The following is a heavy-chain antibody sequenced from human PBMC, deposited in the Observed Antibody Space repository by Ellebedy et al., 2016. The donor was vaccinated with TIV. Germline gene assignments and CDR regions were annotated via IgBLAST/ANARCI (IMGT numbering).Heavy chain of an antibody. J-gene: IGHJ2*01. CDR1: GYTFPDYY. V-gene: IGHV1-2*02. CDR3: ARIGAYDEPWIAGFSSWYFDL. D-gene: IGHD5-12*01. Sequence: ASVKVSCKASGYTFPDYYMHWVRQAPGQGLEWMGWIHPNSGGTNYAQQFQGRVTMTRDTSISTVYMELNRLRYDDTAVYYCARIGAYDEPWIAGFSSWYFDLWGRGTLVTVSS. CDR2: IHPNSGGT.